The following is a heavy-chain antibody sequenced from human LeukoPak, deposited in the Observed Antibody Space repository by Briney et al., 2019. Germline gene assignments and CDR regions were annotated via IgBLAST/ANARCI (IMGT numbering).Heavy chain of an antibody. D-gene: IGHD3-10*01. J-gene: IGHJ3*02. V-gene: IGHV5-51*01. Sequence: GESLKISCKGSGYTFNIYWIGWVRQMPGKGLEWMGIIYPGDSDTTYSPSFQGQVTISVDTSITTAYLQWSSLKASDTAIYYCARRPMVRGRPGSFDIWGQGTMVTVSS. CDR3: ARRPMVRGRPGSFDI. CDR2: IYPGDSDT. CDR1: GYTFNIYW.